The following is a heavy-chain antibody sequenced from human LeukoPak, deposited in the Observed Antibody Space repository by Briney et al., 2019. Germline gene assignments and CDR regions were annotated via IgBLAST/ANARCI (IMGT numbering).Heavy chain of an antibody. CDR1: GGSFSGYY. D-gene: IGHD3-16*01. V-gene: IGHV4-34*01. CDR2: TNHSGNT. J-gene: IGHJ6*03. Sequence: SETLSLTCAVYGGSFSGYYWSWIRQPPGKGLEWIGETNHSGNTNYNPSLKSRVTISVDTSKNQFSLKLRSVTAADTAVYFCARGGGYYYYMDVWDKGTTVTVSS. CDR3: ARGGGYYYYMDV.